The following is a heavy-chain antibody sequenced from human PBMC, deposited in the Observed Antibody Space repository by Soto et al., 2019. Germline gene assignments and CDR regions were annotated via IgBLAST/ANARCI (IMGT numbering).Heavy chain of an antibody. CDR1: GFTFDDYA. J-gene: IGHJ6*02. CDR3: AKDMSSSGPRDYYGMDV. D-gene: IGHD6-6*01. CDR2: ISWNSGSI. Sequence: EVQLVESGGGLVQPGRSLRLSCAASGFTFDDYAMHWVRQAPGKGLEWVSGISWNSGSIGYADSVKGRFTISRDNAKNSLYLQMNSLRAEDTALYYCAKDMSSSGPRDYYGMDVWGQGTTVTVSS. V-gene: IGHV3-9*01.